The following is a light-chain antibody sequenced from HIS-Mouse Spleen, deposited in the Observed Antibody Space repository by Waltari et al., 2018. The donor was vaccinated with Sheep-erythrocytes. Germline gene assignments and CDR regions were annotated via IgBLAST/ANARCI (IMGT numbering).Light chain of an antibody. J-gene: IGLJ1*01. Sequence: QSALTQPRSVSGPPGQSVTISCTGTISDVGGYNYVSWYQQHPGKAPKLMIYDVSKRPSGVPDRFSGSKSGNTASLTISGLQAEDEADYYCCSYAGSYNHVFATGTKVTVL. V-gene: IGLV2-11*01. CDR2: DVS. CDR1: ISDVGGYNY. CDR3: CSYAGSYNHV.